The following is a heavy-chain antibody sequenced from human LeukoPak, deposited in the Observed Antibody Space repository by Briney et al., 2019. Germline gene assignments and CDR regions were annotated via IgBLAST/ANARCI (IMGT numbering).Heavy chain of an antibody. CDR1: GGSISSYS. V-gene: IGHV4-59*12. CDR3: AKSNGYGLVDI. J-gene: IGHJ3*02. CDR2: ISDSGST. Sequence: PSETLSLTCTVPGGSISSYSWTWIRQPPGKGLEWIGYISDSGSTYYSPSLKSRVTISLDTSRNQFSLKLTSVTAADTAVYYCAKSNGYGLVDIWGQGTMVTVSS. D-gene: IGHD1-26*01.